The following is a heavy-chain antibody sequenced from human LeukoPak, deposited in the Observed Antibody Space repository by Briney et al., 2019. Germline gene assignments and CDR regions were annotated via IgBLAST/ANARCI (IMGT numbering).Heavy chain of an antibody. Sequence: ASVKVSCKASGYTFTGYYIHWVRQAPGQGLEWMGWINPNTGDTNYAQKFQGRVTMTRDTSISTAYMELTTLRSDDTAVYYCARGYYDGSAYYSADYWGQGTMVTVSS. V-gene: IGHV1-2*02. CDR2: INPNTGDT. CDR1: GYTFTGYY. CDR3: ARGYYDGSAYYSADY. J-gene: IGHJ4*02. D-gene: IGHD3-22*01.